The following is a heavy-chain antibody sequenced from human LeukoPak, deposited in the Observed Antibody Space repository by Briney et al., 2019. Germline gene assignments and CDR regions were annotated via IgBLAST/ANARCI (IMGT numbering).Heavy chain of an antibody. V-gene: IGHV4-34*01. CDR2: INHSGST. J-gene: IGHJ5*02. CDR1: GGSFSGYY. D-gene: IGHD2-2*01. CDR3: AVDIVVVPGWFDP. Sequence: SETLSLTCAVYGGSFSGYYWSWIRQPPGKGLEWIGEINHSGSTNYNPSLKSRVTISVDTSKNQFSLKLSSVTAADTAVYYCAVDIVVVPGWFDPWGREPWSPSPQ.